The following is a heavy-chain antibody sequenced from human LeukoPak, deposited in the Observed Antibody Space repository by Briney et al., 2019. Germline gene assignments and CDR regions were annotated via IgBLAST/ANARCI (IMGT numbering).Heavy chain of an antibody. CDR2: IYYSGST. CDR1: GGSISSSSYY. J-gene: IGHJ3*02. D-gene: IGHD5-24*01. V-gene: IGHV4-39*01. CDR3: ARVRRDGYNVEAFDI. Sequence: PSETLSLTCTVSGGSISSSSYYWGWIRQPPGKGLEWIGSIYYSGSTYYNPSLKSRVTISVDTSKNQFSLKLSSVTAADTAVYYCARVRRDGYNVEAFDIWGQGTMVTVSS.